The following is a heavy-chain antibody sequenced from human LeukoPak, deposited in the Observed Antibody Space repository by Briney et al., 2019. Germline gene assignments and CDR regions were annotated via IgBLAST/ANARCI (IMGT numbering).Heavy chain of an antibody. Sequence: SETLSLTCAVYGGSFSGYYWSWIRQPPGKGLEWMAEINNSGTTNYNPSLRSRVTISIDTSRNQFSLRLSSVTAADTAVYFCASSRVYYESSGWTYGMDVWGQGTTVTVS. CDR3: ASSRVYYESSGWTYGMDV. J-gene: IGHJ6*02. CDR2: INNSGTT. CDR1: GGSFSGYY. D-gene: IGHD3-22*01. V-gene: IGHV4-34*01.